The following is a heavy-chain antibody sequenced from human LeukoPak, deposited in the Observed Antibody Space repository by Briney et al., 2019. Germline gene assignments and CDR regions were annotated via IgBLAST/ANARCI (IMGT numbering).Heavy chain of an antibody. D-gene: IGHD3-16*01. CDR2: IKQDGSEK. V-gene: IGHV3-7*03. Sequence: PGGSLRLSCAASGFTFSSYWMSWVRQAPGKGLEWVANIKQDGSEKYYVDSVKGRFTISRDNAKNSLYLQMNSLRAEDTALYYCAKDPDYVWGAAGGFDYWGQGTLVTVSS. CDR1: GFTFSSYW. J-gene: IGHJ4*02. CDR3: AKDPDYVWGAAGGFDY.